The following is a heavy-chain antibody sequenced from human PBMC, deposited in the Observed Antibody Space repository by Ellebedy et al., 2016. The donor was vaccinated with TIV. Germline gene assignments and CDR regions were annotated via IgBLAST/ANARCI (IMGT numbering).Heavy chain of an antibody. V-gene: IGHV3-9*01. J-gene: IGHJ6*02. CDR3: AKDQGYSAGWSLGYYYYGMDV. CDR1: GFIFESYA. Sequence: SLKISXAASGFIFESYAMHWVRQAPGEGLEWVSGVNWNGADIGYAASVKGRFTISRDNAKNSLYLEMNNLRGEDTALYYCAKDQGYSAGWSLGYYYYGMDVWGQGTTVTVSS. D-gene: IGHD1-26*01. CDR2: VNWNGADI.